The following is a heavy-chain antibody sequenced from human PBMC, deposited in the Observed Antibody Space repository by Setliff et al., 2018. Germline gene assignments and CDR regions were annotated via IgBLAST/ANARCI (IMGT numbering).Heavy chain of an antibody. V-gene: IGHV3-48*01. Sequence: PGGSLRLSCAASGFNFNSYSMNWVRQAPGKGLEWVSYMIHTSMIYYADSVKGRFTISRDSAKNSLYLQLNSLRAEDTAMYYCARDHVYGSQYYYYYYGMDVWGQGTTVTVSS. CDR1: GFNFNSYS. J-gene: IGHJ6*02. D-gene: IGHD3-10*01. CDR3: ARDHVYGSQYYYYYYGMDV. CDR2: MIHTSMI.